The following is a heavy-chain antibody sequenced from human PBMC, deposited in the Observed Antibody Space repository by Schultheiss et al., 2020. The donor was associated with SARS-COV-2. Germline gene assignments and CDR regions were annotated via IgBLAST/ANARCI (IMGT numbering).Heavy chain of an antibody. J-gene: IGHJ6*02. CDR2: IYYSGST. Sequence: SETLSLTCAVSGYSFSSGHYWGWIRQPPGKGLEWIGYIYYSGSTNYNPSLKSRVTISVDTSKNQFSLKLSSVTAADTAVYYCARDRGYQLYYYYGMDVWGQGTTVTVSS. D-gene: IGHD2-2*01. V-gene: IGHV4-61*01. CDR3: ARDRGYQLYYYYGMDV. CDR1: GYSFSSGHY.